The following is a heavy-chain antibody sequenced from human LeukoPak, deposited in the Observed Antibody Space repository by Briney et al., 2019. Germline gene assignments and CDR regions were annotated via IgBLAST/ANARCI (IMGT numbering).Heavy chain of an antibody. CDR3: ARDLAVAGTGVVDY. Sequence: PGGSLRLSRAASGFTFSSYSMNCVRGAPGKGLEWVSSTSSSSSIYYADSVKGRFTITRDYAKNSLYLQMNSLRAEDTAVYYCARDLAVAGTGVVDYWGQGTLVTVSS. J-gene: IGHJ4*02. CDR2: TSSSSSI. V-gene: IGHV3-21*01. D-gene: IGHD6-19*01. CDR1: GFTFSSYS.